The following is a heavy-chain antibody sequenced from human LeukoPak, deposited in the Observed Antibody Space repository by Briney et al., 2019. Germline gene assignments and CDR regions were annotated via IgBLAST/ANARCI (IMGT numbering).Heavy chain of an antibody. CDR2: INHSGST. J-gene: IGHJ6*02. V-gene: IGHV4-34*01. D-gene: IGHD7-27*01. CDR3: ARALGTYYYYGMDV. CDR1: GGSFSGYY. Sequence: PSETLSLTCAVYGGSFSGYYWSWIRQPPGKGLEWIGEINHSGSTNYNPSLKSRVTISVDTSKNQFSLKLSSVTAADTAVYYCARALGTYYYYGMDVWGQGTTVTVSS.